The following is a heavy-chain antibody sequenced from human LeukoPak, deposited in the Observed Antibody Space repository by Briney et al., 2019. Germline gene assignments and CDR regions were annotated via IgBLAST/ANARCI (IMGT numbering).Heavy chain of an antibody. CDR3: AREEVSVISDTCCSGLGY. Sequence: ASVKVSCKASGYTFTGFYMHWVRQAPGQGLEWMGWINPNSGGTNYAQKFQGRVTMTRDTSINTAYMELSSLRSDDTAVYYCAREEVSVISDTCCSGLGYWGQGTLVTVSS. CDR1: GYTFTGFY. V-gene: IGHV1-2*02. D-gene: IGHD3-10*01. CDR2: INPNSGGT. J-gene: IGHJ4*02.